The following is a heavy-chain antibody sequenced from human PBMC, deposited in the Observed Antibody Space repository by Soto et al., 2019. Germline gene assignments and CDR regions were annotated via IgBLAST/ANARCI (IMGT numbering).Heavy chain of an antibody. Sequence: QVQLVQSGAEVKKPGASVKVSCKASGYTFTSYDITWVRQATGQGLEWMGWMNANSGNTGYAQQFQGIVTMTRNISISTAYMELSSLRSEDTAVYYCAREKLDYFDYWGQGTLVTVSS. CDR3: AREKLDYFDY. CDR2: MNANSGNT. CDR1: GYTFTSYD. J-gene: IGHJ4*02. V-gene: IGHV1-8*01.